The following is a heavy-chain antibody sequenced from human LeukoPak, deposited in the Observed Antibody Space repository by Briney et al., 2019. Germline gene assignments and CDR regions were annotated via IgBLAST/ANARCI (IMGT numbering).Heavy chain of an antibody. J-gene: IGHJ4*02. V-gene: IGHV1-8*01. Sequence: GASVKVSCKASGYTFTSYDINWVRQATGQGLEWMGWMNPNSGNTGYAQKFQGRVTMTRDTSTSTVYMELSSLRSEDTAVYYCARDQFGVVSDCYFDYWGQGTLVTVSS. CDR1: GYTFTSYD. CDR3: ARDQFGVVSDCYFDY. CDR2: MNPNSGNT. D-gene: IGHD3-3*01.